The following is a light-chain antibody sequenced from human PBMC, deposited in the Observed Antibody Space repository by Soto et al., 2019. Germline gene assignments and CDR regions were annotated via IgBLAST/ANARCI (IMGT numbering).Light chain of an antibody. CDR1: SGNVGGYNY. CDR2: DVN. CDR3: CSYVGTPL. Sequence: QSALTQPRSVSGSPGQSVTISCTGTSGNVGGYNYVSWYQQHPGRAPKLVIFDVNKRPSGVPDRFSGSKSGNTASLIISGLQAEDEADYYCCSYVGTPLVGGGTQLTVL. J-gene: IGLJ2*01. V-gene: IGLV2-11*01.